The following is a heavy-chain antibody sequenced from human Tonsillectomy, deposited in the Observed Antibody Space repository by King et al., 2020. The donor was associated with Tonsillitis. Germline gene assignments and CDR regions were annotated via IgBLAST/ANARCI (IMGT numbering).Heavy chain of an antibody. CDR1: GYTFTSHY. D-gene: IGHD3-16*01. V-gene: IGHV1-46*01. CDR2: INPSGGST. CDR3: AHLTPYVWGSTDNHRDAFDI. J-gene: IGHJ3*02. Sequence: LQLVQSGAEVKKPGASVKVSCKASGYTFTSHYMHWVRQAPGQGLEWMGIINPSGGSTSYAQKFQGRVTMTRDTSTSTVYMELSSRRSEDTAVYYCAHLTPYVWGSTDNHRDAFDIWGQGTMVTVSS.